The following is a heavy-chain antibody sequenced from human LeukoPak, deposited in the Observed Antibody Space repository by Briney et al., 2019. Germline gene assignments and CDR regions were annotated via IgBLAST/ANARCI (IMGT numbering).Heavy chain of an antibody. V-gene: IGHV3-30-3*01. CDR2: ISYDGSNK. CDR3: ASYLTIAAAGTGTFDY. D-gene: IGHD6-13*01. CDR1: GFTFSSYA. Sequence: GGSLRLSCAASGFTFSSYAMHWVRQAPGKGLEWVAVISYDGSNKYYADSVKGRFTISRDNSKNTLYLQMNSLRAEDTAVYYCASYLTIAAAGTGTFDYWGQGTLVTVSS. J-gene: IGHJ4*02.